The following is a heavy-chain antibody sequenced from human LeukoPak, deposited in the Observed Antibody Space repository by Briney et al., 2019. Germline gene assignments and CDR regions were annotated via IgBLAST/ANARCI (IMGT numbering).Heavy chain of an antibody. J-gene: IGHJ4*02. Sequence: PGGSLRLSCVGSGFTFSSYEIHWVRQVTGKGLEWVSAIGVAGDTYYAGSVKGRFTISRDNAKNSLFLQMDSLRAEDTAVYYCARDGGRNFDHWGQGTLVTVSS. V-gene: IGHV3-13*01. CDR1: GFTFSSYE. CDR2: IGVAGDT. CDR3: ARDGGRNFDH.